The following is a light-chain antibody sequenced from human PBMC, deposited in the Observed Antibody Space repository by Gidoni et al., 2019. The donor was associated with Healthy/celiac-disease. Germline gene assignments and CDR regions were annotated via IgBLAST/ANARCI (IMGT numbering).Light chain of an antibody. V-gene: IGKV1-33*01. CDR3: QQYDNLPGG. J-gene: IGKJ4*01. Sequence: DIQMTQSPSSLSASVGDRVTITCQASQDISKYLNWYQQKAGKAPKETGVPSRFSGSGSVTDFTFTISSLQPEDIATYYCQQYDNLPGGFGGGTKVEIK. CDR1: QDISKY.